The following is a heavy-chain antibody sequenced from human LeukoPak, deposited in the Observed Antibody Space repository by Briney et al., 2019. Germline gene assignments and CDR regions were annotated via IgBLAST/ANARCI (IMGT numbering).Heavy chain of an antibody. CDR2: INPNSGGT. CDR3: ARGSHVQYCSGGSCYLPFGY. CDR1: GYTFTGYY. Sequence: ASVKVSCKASGYTFTGYYMHWARQAPGQGLEWMGWINPNSGGTNYAQEFQGRVTMTRDTSISTAYMELSRLRSDDTAVYYCARGSHVQYCSGGSCYLPFGYWGQGTLVTVSS. V-gene: IGHV1-2*02. D-gene: IGHD2-15*01. J-gene: IGHJ4*02.